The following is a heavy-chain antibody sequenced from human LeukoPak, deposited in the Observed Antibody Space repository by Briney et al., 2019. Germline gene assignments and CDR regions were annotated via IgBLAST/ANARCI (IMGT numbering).Heavy chain of an antibody. CDR1: EYSFTSYW. CDR3: ARRAKAYCGGDCSLASDY. D-gene: IGHD2-21*02. V-gene: IGHV5-51*01. CDR2: IYPGDSDS. J-gene: IGHJ4*02. Sequence: GESLKISCKGSEYSFTSYWIGWVRQMPGKGLEWMGVIYPGDSDSRYSPSFQGQVTISADKSISTAYLQWSSLRASDTAIYYCARRAKAYCGGDCSLASDYWGQGTLVTVSS.